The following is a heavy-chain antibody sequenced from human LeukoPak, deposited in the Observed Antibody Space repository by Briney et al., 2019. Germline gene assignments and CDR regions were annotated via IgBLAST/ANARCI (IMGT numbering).Heavy chain of an antibody. D-gene: IGHD2-8*01. CDR1: AFTFSSYG. Sequence: PGGSLRLSCAASAFTFSSYGMHWVRQAPGKGLEWVAYIQYDRTNEQYAHSVKGRFRISRDNSNNILYLQMNSLRTEDTAVYYCAKGRCSNGIGCYYYYMEVWGKGTTVTISS. V-gene: IGHV3-30*02. CDR3: AKGRCSNGIGCYYYYMEV. CDR2: IQYDRTNE. J-gene: IGHJ6*03.